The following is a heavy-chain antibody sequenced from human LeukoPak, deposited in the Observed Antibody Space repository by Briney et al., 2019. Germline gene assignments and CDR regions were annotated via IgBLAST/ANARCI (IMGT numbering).Heavy chain of an antibody. Sequence: ASVKVSCMASGYTFDNFYIHWVRQAPGQGPEWMGWINGNDGSTNYAQKFQGRVTMTRVTAISTVYMDLSGLRPDDTAIDYCARDEGSTYNQLDYWGQGTLVTVSS. CDR2: INGNDGST. D-gene: IGHD1-14*01. CDR3: ARDEGSTYNQLDY. CDR1: GYTFDNFY. V-gene: IGHV1-2*02. J-gene: IGHJ4*02.